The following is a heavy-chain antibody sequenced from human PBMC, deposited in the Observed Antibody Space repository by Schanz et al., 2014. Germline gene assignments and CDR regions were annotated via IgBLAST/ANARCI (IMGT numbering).Heavy chain of an antibody. Sequence: EVQLVESGGGLVQSGGSLRLSCAASGFSFSDYSMNWVRQAPGKGLEWISYIKISGDVFYTDSVKGRFTISRDNAKSSLYLQMSSLRAEYKAIYYCVRDYNWGFDNWGQGTLVTVSS. CDR1: GFSFSDYS. CDR3: VRDYNWGFDN. D-gene: IGHD7-27*01. CDR2: IKISGDV. V-gene: IGHV3-48*01. J-gene: IGHJ4*02.